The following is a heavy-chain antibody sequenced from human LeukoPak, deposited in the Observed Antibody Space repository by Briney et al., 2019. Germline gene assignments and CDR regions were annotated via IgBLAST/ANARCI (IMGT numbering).Heavy chain of an antibody. Sequence: PGGSLRLSCAASGFTFSSYGMHWVRQAPGKGLEWVAVIWYDGSNKYYADSVKGRFTISRDNSKNTLYLQMNSLRAEDTAVYFCARDRYYDSSGYYGGTYYYGMDVWGQGTTVTVSS. CDR2: IWYDGSNK. CDR3: ARDRYYDSSGYYGGTYYYGMDV. D-gene: IGHD3-22*01. V-gene: IGHV3-33*01. J-gene: IGHJ6*02. CDR1: GFTFSSYG.